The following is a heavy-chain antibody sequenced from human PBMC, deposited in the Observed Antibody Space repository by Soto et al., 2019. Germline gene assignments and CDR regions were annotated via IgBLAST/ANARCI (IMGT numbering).Heavy chain of an antibody. V-gene: IGHV3-23*01. CDR3: AKGGGSCCFDC. D-gene: IGHD2-15*01. CDR2: ISGSGGNST. J-gene: IGHJ4*02. CDR1: GFTFSTYA. Sequence: EVQLLESGGGLVQPGGSLRLSCAASGFTFSTYAMSWVRQAPGKGLEWVSAISGSGGNSTFCGDSVKGRFTISRDNSKNTLYLEMSSLGAEDTAVYYCAKGGGSCCFDCWGQGTLVTVSS.